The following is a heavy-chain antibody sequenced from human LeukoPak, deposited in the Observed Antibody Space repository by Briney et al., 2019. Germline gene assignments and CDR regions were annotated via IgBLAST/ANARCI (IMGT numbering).Heavy chain of an antibody. J-gene: IGHJ4*02. CDR3: ATQENSNFDY. D-gene: IGHD4-11*01. Sequence: GGSLRLSCAASGFTFSSYAMNWVRQAPGKGLEWVSSIGPGVGSTYYADFVKGRFTISRDNAKNSLYLQMNSLRAEDTAVYYCATQENSNFDYWGRGTLVTVSS. V-gene: IGHV3-23*01. CDR1: GFTFSSYA. CDR2: IGPGVGST.